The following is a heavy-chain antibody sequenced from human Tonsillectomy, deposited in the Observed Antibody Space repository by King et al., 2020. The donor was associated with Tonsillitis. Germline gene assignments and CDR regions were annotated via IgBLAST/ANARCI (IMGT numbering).Heavy chain of an antibody. CDR2: IYNRGST. J-gene: IGHJ3*02. CDR1: CGSTSSGDHY. Sequence: VQLQESGPGLVRPSQTLSLTCAVSCGSTSSGDHYWTWIRQPPGEGLEWIGYIYNRGSTDYNPSLKGRVSISEDTSQNPFSLKLTSVTAADTAVYYCARATNVVIFCGELKASGAGAFDIWGQGTMVSVSS. D-gene: IGHD3-10*01. V-gene: IGHV4-30-4*01. CDR3: ARATNVVIFCGELKASGAGAFDI.